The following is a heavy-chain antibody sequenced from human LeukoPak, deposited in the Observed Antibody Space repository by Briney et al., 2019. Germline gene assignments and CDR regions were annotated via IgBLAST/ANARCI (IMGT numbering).Heavy chain of an antibody. CDR1: GGSITSYY. V-gene: IGHV4-59*01. J-gene: IGHJ4*02. Sequence: PSETLSLTCAVSGGSITSYYWSWIRQPPGRGLEGIGYIYYSGSTNYNPSLKSRFTISVDTSKNQFSLKLGSVTAADTAAYYCARGYSYGYYYFDYWGQGTLVTVSS. D-gene: IGHD5-18*01. CDR3: ARGYSYGYYYFDY. CDR2: IYYSGST.